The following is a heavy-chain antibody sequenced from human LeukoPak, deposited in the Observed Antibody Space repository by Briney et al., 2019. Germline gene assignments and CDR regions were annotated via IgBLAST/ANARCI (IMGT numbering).Heavy chain of an antibody. Sequence: ASVKVSCTASGYTFTSYDMNWMRQATGQGLEWMGGMNPNSSNTGYAQKLQGRVTMTRNPSISTAYMELSSLRSEDTALYYCARGDVGRFDEEWRRTWFDPWGQGTLVTVSS. D-gene: IGHD3-3*01. V-gene: IGHV1-8*01. CDR1: GYTFTSYD. CDR3: ARGDVGRFDEEWRRTWFDP. J-gene: IGHJ5*02. CDR2: MNPNSSNT.